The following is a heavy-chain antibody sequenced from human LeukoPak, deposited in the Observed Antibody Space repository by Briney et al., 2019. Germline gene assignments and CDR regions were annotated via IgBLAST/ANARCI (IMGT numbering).Heavy chain of an antibody. J-gene: IGHJ4*02. D-gene: IGHD3-10*01. CDR2: ISGSGGST. CDR3: AKVAVEYYYGSGSFDY. CDR1: GFTFSSYA. Sequence: GGSLRLSCAASGFTFSSYAMSWVRQAPGKGLEWVSAISGSGGSTYYADSVKGRFTISRDNSKNTLYLQMNSLRAEDTAVYYCAKVAVEYYYGSGSFDYWGQGTLVTVSP. V-gene: IGHV3-23*01.